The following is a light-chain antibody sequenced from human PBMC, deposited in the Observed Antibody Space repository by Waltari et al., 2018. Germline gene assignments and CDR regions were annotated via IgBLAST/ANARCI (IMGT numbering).Light chain of an antibody. CDR1: QGISSS. CDR2: DAS. J-gene: IGKJ4*01. Sequence: AKQMTKSPSSLSASVGSRITTTCRASQGISSSLAWYQQKPGKAPKLLIYDASSLESGVPSRFSGSGSGTDFTLTISSLQPEDFATYYCQQFNNYPLTFGGGTKVEIK. CDR3: QQFNNYPLT. V-gene: IGKV1D-13*01.